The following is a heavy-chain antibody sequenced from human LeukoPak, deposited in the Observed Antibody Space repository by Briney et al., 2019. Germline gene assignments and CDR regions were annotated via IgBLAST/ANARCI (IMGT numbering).Heavy chain of an antibody. V-gene: IGHV4-39*01. J-gene: IGHJ4*02. D-gene: IGHD5-18*01. CDR2: IYYSGST. CDR1: GGSISSSSYY. Sequence: SETLSLTCTVSGGSISSSSYYWGWTRQPPGKGLEWIGSIYYSGSTYYNPSLKSRVTISVDTSKNQFSLKLSSVTAADTAVYYCARQIEGYSYGYREPDYWGQGTLVTVSS. CDR3: ARQIEGYSYGYREPDY.